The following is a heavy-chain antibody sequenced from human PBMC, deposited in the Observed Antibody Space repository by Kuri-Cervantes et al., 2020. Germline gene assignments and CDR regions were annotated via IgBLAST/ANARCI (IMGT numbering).Heavy chain of an antibody. D-gene: IGHD2-15*01. V-gene: IGHV3-30*18. CDR1: GFTFSSYG. CDR3: AKDLLLGDRSDY. CDR2: ISYDGSNK. J-gene: IGHJ4*02. Sequence: GESLKISCAASGFTFSSYGMHWVRQAPGKGLEWVAVISYDGSNKYYADSVKGRFTISRDNSKNTLYLQMNSLRAEDTAVYYCAKDLLLGDRSDYWGQGTLVTVSS.